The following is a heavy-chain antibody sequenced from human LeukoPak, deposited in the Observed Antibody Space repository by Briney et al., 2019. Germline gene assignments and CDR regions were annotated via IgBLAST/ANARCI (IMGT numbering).Heavy chain of an antibody. J-gene: IGHJ5*02. V-gene: IGHV1-8*01. D-gene: IGHD6-19*01. CDR1: GYTFTSYD. CDR3: ARALWLSQFDP. Sequence: GASVTVSCTASGYTFTSYDINWVRQATGQGLEWMGWMNPHSSNTGYAQKFQGRVTMTRNTSISTAYMELSSLRSEDTAVYYCARALWLSQFDPWGQGTLVTVSS. CDR2: MNPHSSNT.